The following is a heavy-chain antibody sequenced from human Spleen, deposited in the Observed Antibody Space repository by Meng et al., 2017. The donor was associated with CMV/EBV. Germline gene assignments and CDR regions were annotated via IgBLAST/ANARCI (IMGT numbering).Heavy chain of an antibody. J-gene: IGHJ4*02. Sequence: SETLSLTCAVYGGSFSGYYWSWIRQPPGKGLEWIGEINHSGSTNYNPSLKSRVTISVDTSKNQFSLKLSSVTAADTAVYYCASPSGCYSNVFDYWGQGTVVTVSS. CDR1: GGSFSGYY. V-gene: IGHV4-34*01. CDR2: INHSGST. D-gene: IGHD3-22*01. CDR3: ASPSGCYSNVFDY.